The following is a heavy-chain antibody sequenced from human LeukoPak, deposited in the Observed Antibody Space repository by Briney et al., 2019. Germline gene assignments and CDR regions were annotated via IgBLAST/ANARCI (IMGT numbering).Heavy chain of an antibody. CDR1: GFTFSDYY. CDR2: INSSGSTI. V-gene: IGHV3-11*04. D-gene: IGHD3-3*01. J-gene: IGHJ4*02. CDR3: ARDRRNDDFWSGRDY. Sequence: GGSLRVSCAASGFTFSDYYMSWIRQAPGKGLDWVSYINSSGSTIYYAASVKGRCTISRDNAKNSLYLQMNSLRAEDTAVYYCARDRRNDDFWSGRDYWGQGTLVTVSS.